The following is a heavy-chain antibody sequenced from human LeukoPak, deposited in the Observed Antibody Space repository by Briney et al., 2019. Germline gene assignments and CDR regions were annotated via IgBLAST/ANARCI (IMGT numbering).Heavy chain of an antibody. CDR1: GYNFAGHW. D-gene: IGHD3-22*01. J-gene: IGHJ6*02. Sequence: GESLKISCQGSGYNFAGHWIGWVRQGPGKGPEGRGIIFPDDSDTRYSPSFQGQVSISADKSISTAYLQWNSLKASDTAICYCVRQEGLYTYDGRGPLSYNLDVWGQGTTVIVSS. V-gene: IGHV5-51*01. CDR3: VRQEGLYTYDGRGPLSYNLDV. CDR2: IFPDDSDT.